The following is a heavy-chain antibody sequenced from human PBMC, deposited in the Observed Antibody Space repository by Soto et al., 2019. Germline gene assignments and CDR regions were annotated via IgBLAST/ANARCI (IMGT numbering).Heavy chain of an antibody. Sequence: QVQLQESGPGLVKPSQTLSLTCTVSGDSIGTGGYYWDWIRQHPGKGPEWIGYIHYSGNTYYNPSLKSRLTISLDTSKNLFSLHLRSVTAADTAVYYCATNHDDISGRTPLLFDSWGQGTLVTVSS. J-gene: IGHJ4*02. V-gene: IGHV4-31*03. CDR3: ATNHDDISGRTPLLFDS. CDR1: GDSIGTGGYY. CDR2: IHYSGNT. D-gene: IGHD3-22*01.